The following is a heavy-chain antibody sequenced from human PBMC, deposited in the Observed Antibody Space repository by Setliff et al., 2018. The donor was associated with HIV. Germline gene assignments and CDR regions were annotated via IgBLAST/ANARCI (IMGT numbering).Heavy chain of an antibody. CDR2: VSHSGNT. Sequence: SETLSLTCAVSGYSISRGYFWVWVRQPPGKGLEWIGSVSHSGNTDYNISLKSRVTISIDNSSNHFSLKLRSVTAADTAVYYCVSQPESRWQIEYWGQGTLVTVS. J-gene: IGHJ4*02. D-gene: IGHD3-10*01. CDR3: VSQPESRWQIEY. V-gene: IGHV4-38-2*01. CDR1: GYSISRGYF.